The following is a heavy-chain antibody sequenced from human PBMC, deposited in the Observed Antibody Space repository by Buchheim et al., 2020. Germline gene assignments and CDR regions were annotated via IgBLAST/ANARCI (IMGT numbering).Heavy chain of an antibody. CDR2: ISYDGNKK. D-gene: IGHD2-2*02. CDR1: GFTFSSYG. V-gene: IGHV3-30*18. CDR3: AKNRDPYLYLREFDY. Sequence: QVQLVESGGGVVQTGRSLRLSCAASGFTFSSYGMHWVRQAPGKGLEWVALISYDGNKKYFADSVKGRFTISRDNSKNMLYPQMSSLKTEDTAIYYCAKNRDPYLYLREFDYWGQGTL. J-gene: IGHJ4*02.